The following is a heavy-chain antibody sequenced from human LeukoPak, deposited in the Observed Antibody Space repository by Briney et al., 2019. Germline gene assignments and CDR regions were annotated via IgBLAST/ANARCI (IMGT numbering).Heavy chain of an antibody. J-gene: IGHJ4*02. CDR3: ARHSVYYGSGSYSYYFDY. D-gene: IGHD3-10*01. Sequence: SETLSLTCTVSGGSISSGSYYWSWIRQPAGKGLEWIGYIYYSGSTNYNPSLKSRVTISVDTSKNQFSLKLSSVTAADTAVYYCARHSVYYGSGSYSYYFDYWGQGTLVTVSS. CDR2: IYYSGST. V-gene: IGHV4-61*10. CDR1: GGSISSGSYY.